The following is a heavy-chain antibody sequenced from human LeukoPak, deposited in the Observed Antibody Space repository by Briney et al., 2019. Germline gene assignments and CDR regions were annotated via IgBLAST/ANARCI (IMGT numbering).Heavy chain of an antibody. J-gene: IGHJ3*02. CDR1: GFTFSSYS. CDR3: ARDQVSSSSGHAFDI. D-gene: IGHD6-6*01. V-gene: IGHV3-48*01. Sequence: GGSLRLSCAASGFTFSSYSMNWVHQAPGKGLEWVSYISGSSSTIYYADSVKGRFTISRDNAKNSLYLQMNSLRAEDTAVYYCARDQVSSSSGHAFDIWGQGTMVTVSS. CDR2: ISGSSSTI.